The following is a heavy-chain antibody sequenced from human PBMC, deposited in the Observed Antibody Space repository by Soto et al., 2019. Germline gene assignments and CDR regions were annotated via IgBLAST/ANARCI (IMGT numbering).Heavy chain of an antibody. J-gene: IGHJ4*02. V-gene: IGHV4-59*08. CDR3: ASHKYGSGSSYFDH. Sequence: PSETLSLTCIVSGGSISGYYWSWIRQPPGKGLEWIGYIYYSGNTNYNPSLKSRVTISVDTSKNQFSLKLNSMTAADTAVYLCASHKYGSGSSYFDHWGQGTLVTVAS. D-gene: IGHD3-10*01. CDR1: GGSISGYY. CDR2: IYYSGNT.